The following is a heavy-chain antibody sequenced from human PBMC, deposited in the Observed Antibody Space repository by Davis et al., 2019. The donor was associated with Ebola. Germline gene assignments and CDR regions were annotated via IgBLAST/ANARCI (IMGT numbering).Heavy chain of an antibody. CDR2: INSRSTVI. CDR1: GLSFSGYE. D-gene: IGHD2-15*01. Sequence: GESLKISCTASGLSFSGYEMTWVRQAPGKGLEWISYINSRSTVIFYADSVKCRFTISRDNDKTSLYLQMNTLRAEETAVYYCARGGRFVTPLDHWGPGTLVTVSS. V-gene: IGHV3-48*03. CDR3: ARGGRFVTPLDH. J-gene: IGHJ5*02.